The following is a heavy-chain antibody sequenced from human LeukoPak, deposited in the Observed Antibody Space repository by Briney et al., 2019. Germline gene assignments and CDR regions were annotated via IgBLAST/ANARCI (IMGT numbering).Heavy chain of an antibody. V-gene: IGHV1-3*04. CDR1: GYTFTSYG. D-gene: IGHD3-9*01. J-gene: IGHJ3*02. CDR2: INTGNGNT. Sequence: ASVKVSCKASGYTFTSYGISWVRQAPGQRLEWMGWINTGNGNTKYSQKFQGRITITRDTSASTAYMELSSLRSEDTAVYYCARDYDVLTGYFIDSVAFDIWGQGTMVTVSS. CDR3: ARDYDVLTGYFIDSVAFDI.